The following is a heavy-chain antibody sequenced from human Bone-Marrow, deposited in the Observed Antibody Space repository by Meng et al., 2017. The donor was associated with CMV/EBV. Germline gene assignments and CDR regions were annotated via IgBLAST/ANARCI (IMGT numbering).Heavy chain of an antibody. V-gene: IGHV3-23*03. CDR2: IYSGGSST. J-gene: IGHJ4*02. D-gene: IGHD3-3*01. Sequence: GESLKISCAASGFTFSSYAMSWVRQAPGKGLEWVSVIYSGGSSTYYADSVKGRFTISRDNSKNTLSLQMNSLRAEDTAVYYCAKDTREAIFGVIIIGGCDYWGQGTLVTVSS. CDR3: AKDTREAIFGVIIIGGCDY. CDR1: GFTFSSYA.